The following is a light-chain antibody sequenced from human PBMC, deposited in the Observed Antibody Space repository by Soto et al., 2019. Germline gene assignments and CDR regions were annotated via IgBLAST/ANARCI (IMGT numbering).Light chain of an antibody. J-gene: IGLJ1*01. V-gene: IGLV1-40*01. Sequence: QAVVTQPPSVSGAPGQRVTISCTVSSSNIGAGYDVHWYQQLPGTAPKLLIYGNSNRPSGVPDRFSGSKSGTSASLAITGLQAEDEADYYCQSYDSSLSGKVFGTGTKLTVL. CDR3: QSYDSSLSGKV. CDR2: GNS. CDR1: SSNIGAGYD.